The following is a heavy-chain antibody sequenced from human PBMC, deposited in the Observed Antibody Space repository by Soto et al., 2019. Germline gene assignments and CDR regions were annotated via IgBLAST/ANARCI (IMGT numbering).Heavy chain of an antibody. CDR2: ISPSASDT. CDR1: GVNFRNFG. CDR3: ARSSTSANYFDY. V-gene: IGHV3-23*01. Sequence: GGSLRLSCASSGVNFRNFGMNWVRQPPGKGLEWVSAISPSASDTLYADSVKGRFTISRDNSQNTLFLQMTSLTAADTAVYYCARSSTSANYFDYWGQGTLVTVSS. D-gene: IGHD2-2*01. J-gene: IGHJ4*02.